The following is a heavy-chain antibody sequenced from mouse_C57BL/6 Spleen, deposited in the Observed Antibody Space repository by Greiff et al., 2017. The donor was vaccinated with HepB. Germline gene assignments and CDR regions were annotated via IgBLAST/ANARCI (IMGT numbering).Heavy chain of an antibody. Sequence: VMLVESGGGLVKPGGSLKLSCAASGFTFSDYGMHWVRQAPEKGLEWVAYISSGSSTIYYADTVKGRFTISRDNAKNTLFLQMTSLRSEDTAMYYCATHGDFDYWGQGTTLTVSS. CDR2: ISSGSSTI. CDR1: GFTFSDYG. V-gene: IGHV5-17*01. J-gene: IGHJ2*01. CDR3: ATHGDFDY.